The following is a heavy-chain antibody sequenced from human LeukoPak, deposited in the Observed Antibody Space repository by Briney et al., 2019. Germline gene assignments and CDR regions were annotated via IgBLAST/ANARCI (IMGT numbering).Heavy chain of an antibody. D-gene: IGHD5-18*01. Sequence: GGSLRLSCAASGFTFSSYTMHWVRQAPGKGLVWVAVISYHGNNKYYADSVKGRFTISRDNSKNTLYLQMNSLRAEDTAVYYCAKGGYSYGYGYFDYWGQGTLVTVSS. CDR3: AKGGYSYGYGYFDY. CDR2: ISYHGNNK. CDR1: GFTFSSYT. V-gene: IGHV3-30-3*01. J-gene: IGHJ4*02.